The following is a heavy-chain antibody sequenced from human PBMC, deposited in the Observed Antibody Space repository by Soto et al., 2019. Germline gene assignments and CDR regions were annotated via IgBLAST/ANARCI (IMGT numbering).Heavy chain of an antibody. CDR3: VKALYIWGVTGDY. D-gene: IGHD3-16*01. Sequence: GQLVESGGGLVQPGGSLRLACAASGFAFSDYGVSWVRQTPGKGLQWVSLITAGNGDTYYADSVKGRFTISRDNSKNTLYLQMNNLRVEDSAIYYCVKALYIWGVTGDYWGQGALVTVAS. CDR2: ITAGNGDT. CDR1: GFAFSDYG. J-gene: IGHJ4*02. V-gene: IGHV3-23*04.